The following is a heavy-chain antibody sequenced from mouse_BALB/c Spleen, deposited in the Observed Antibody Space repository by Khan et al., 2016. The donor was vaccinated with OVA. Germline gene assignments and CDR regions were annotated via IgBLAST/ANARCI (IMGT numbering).Heavy chain of an antibody. V-gene: IGHV1-77*01. D-gene: IGHD4-1*01. CDR1: GYTFTDYV. J-gene: IGHJ3*01. Sequence: QVQLQQPGPELVKPGASVKMSCKASGYTFTDYVMNWVKQRNGQGLEWIGQIYTGSDSTYYNEKFKGKVTLTADRASSTAYMQLSNLTSDDSAVYFCARAGWDVFAYWGQGTLVTVSA. CDR2: IYTGSDST. CDR3: ARAGWDVFAY.